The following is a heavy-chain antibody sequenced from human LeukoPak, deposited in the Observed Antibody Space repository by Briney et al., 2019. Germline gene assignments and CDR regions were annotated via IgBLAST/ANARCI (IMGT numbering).Heavy chain of an antibody. CDR3: ARKTWSYDAFDI. CDR2: ITNSGSTI. CDR1: GFTFSDYY. J-gene: IGHJ3*02. D-gene: IGHD2-8*02. Sequence: GGSLRLSCAASGFTFSDYYMTWIRQAPGKGLEWVSYITNSGSTIFYADSVKGRFTISRDNAKNSLYVQMNSLRAEDTAVYYCARKTWSYDAFDIWGQGTIVTVSS. V-gene: IGHV3-11*04.